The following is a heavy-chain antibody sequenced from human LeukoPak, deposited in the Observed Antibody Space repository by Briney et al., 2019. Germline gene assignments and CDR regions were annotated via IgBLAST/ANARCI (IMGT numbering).Heavy chain of an antibody. V-gene: IGHV1-2*02. CDR2: INSNSGGT. CDR1: GYTFTGYY. J-gene: IGHJ4*02. Sequence: ASVKVSCKASGYTFTGYYMHWVRRAPEQGLEWMGGINSNSGGTNYAKKFQGRVTMTRDTSISTAYMELSSLRSDDTAVYYCARQYNAYFDSWGQGTLVTVSS. D-gene: IGHD1-1*01. CDR3: ARQYNAYFDS.